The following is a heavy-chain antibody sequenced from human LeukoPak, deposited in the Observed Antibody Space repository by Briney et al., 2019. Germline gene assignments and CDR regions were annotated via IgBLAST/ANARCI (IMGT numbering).Heavy chain of an antibody. CDR1: GFTFSSYS. J-gene: IGHJ4*02. D-gene: IGHD1-26*01. CDR2: ISSSSSSTI. Sequence: GGSLRLSCAASGFTFSSYSMNWVRQAPGKGLEWVSYISSSSSSTIYYADSVKGRFTISRDNAKNSLYLQMNSLRAEDTAVYYCARIVVGAADYFDYWGQGTLVTVSS. CDR3: ARIVVGAADYFDY. V-gene: IGHV3-48*01.